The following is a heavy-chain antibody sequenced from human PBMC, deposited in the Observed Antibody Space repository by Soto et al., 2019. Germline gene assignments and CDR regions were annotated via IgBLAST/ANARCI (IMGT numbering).Heavy chain of an antibody. J-gene: IGHJ4*02. CDR3: AREGLFWSGPDY. CDR2: ISSSSGNTV. Sequence: EVQLVESGGGLVQPGGSLRLSCAASGFTFSSYSMHWVRQAPGKGLEWVSYISSSSGNTVYYAGSVRGRFTISRDNAENSLYLPMNSLRYEDTAIYYCAREGLFWSGPDYWGQGTQVTVSS. D-gene: IGHD3-3*01. V-gene: IGHV3-48*02. CDR1: GFTFSSYS.